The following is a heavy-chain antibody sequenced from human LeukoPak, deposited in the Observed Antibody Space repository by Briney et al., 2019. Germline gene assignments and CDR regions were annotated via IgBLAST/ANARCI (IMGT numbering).Heavy chain of an antibody. V-gene: IGHV4-59*01. J-gene: IGHJ4*02. CDR1: GGSFSGYY. CDR3: ARGPDSTRNPQHDY. Sequence: ASETLSLTCAVYGGSFSGYYWSWIRQPPGKGLEWIGYIYYSGSTNYNPSLKSRVTISVDTSKNQFSLNLSSVTAADTAVYYCARGPDSTRNPQHDYWGQGTLVTVSS. CDR2: IYYSGST. D-gene: IGHD1-14*01.